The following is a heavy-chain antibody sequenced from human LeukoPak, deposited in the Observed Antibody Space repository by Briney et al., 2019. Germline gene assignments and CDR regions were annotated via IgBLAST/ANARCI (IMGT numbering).Heavy chain of an antibody. V-gene: IGHV3-7*01. D-gene: IGHD2-15*01. CDR1: GFTFSSYW. Sequence: GGSLRLSCAASGFTFSSYWMSWVRQAPGKGLEWVANIKQDGSEKYYVDSVKGRFTISRDNAKNSLYLQMNSLRGEDTAVYYCARESGYCSGGSCRNDAFDIWGQGTMVTVSS. CDR2: IKQDGSEK. CDR3: ARESGYCSGGSCRNDAFDI. J-gene: IGHJ3*02.